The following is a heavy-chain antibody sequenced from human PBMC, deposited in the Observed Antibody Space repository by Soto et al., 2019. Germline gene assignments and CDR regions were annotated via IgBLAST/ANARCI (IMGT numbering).Heavy chain of an antibody. CDR3: ARQSAIAVPGDY. V-gene: IGHV4-31*03. CDR1: GVSISSGDYY. D-gene: IGHD6-19*01. J-gene: IGHJ4*02. CDR2: IYYSGST. Sequence: SETLSLTCTVSGVSISSGDYYWSWIRQHPGKGLEWIGYIYYSGSTYYNPSLKSRLTISVDTSKNQFSLKLNSVTAADTAVYYCARQSAIAVPGDYWGQGTLVTVSS.